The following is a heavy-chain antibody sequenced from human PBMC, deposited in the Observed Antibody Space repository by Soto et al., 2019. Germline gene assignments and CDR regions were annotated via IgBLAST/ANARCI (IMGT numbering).Heavy chain of an antibody. J-gene: IGHJ6*02. CDR2: IYPGDSDN. CDR3: ARTLRTYYDFWSGYPPGYYGMDV. D-gene: IGHD3-3*01. Sequence: GESLKISCKGSGYSFTSYWIGWVRQMPGKGLEWMGIIYPGDSDNRYSPSFQGQVTISADKSISTAYLQWSSLKASDTAMYYCARTLRTYYDFWSGYPPGYYGMDVWGQGTTVTVS. V-gene: IGHV5-51*01. CDR1: GYSFTSYW.